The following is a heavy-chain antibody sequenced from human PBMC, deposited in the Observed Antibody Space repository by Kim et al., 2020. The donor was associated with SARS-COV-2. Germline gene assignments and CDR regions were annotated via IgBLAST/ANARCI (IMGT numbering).Heavy chain of an antibody. Sequence: ASVKVSCKASGYTFTGYYMHWVRQAPGQGLEWMGWINPNSGDTNYAQNFQARVSMTRDTSISTVYMEMSRLRSDDTDVYYCARAPPRSILWAKANYGMDVWGQGTTVTVSS. D-gene: IGHD2-21*01. J-gene: IGHJ6*02. CDR3: ARAPPRSILWAKANYGMDV. CDR1: GYTFTGYY. CDR2: INPNSGDT. V-gene: IGHV1-2*02.